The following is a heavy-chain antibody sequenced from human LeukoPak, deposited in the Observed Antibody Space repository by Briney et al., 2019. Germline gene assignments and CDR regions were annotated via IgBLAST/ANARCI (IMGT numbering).Heavy chain of an antibody. V-gene: IGHV3-48*01. CDR1: GFSFSTFG. CDR3: AKKYYYGSGSYWGGSFHY. J-gene: IGHJ4*02. D-gene: IGHD3-10*01. Sequence: GGSLRLSCAASGFSFSTFGMNWVRQAPGRGLEWVSFISATSGTIYYTDSVKGRFTISRDNSKNTLYLQMNSLRAEDTAVYYCAKKYYYGSGSYWGGSFHYWGQGTLVTVSS. CDR2: ISATSGTI.